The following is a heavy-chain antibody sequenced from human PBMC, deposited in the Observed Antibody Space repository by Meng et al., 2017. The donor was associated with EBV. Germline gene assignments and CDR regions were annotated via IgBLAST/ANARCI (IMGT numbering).Heavy chain of an antibody. CDR1: GYTFTSYG. CDR3: ARVGRITMVRGETLDP. V-gene: IGHV1-18*01. J-gene: IGHJ5*02. Sequence: QVQLVQAGAEVKKPGASVQVSCKASGYTFTSYGISWVRQAPGQGLEWMGWISAYNGKTNYAQKLQGRVTMTTDTSTSTAYMELRSLRSDDTAVYYCARVGRITMVRGETLDPWGQGTLVTVSS. CDR2: ISAYNGKT. D-gene: IGHD3-10*01.